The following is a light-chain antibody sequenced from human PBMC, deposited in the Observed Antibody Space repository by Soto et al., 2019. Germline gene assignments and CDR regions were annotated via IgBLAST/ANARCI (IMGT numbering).Light chain of an antibody. CDR3: QKSYSTPVA. CDR2: AAS. CDR1: QSISSY. V-gene: IGKV1-39*01. Sequence: DIQMTQSPSSLSASVGDRVTITCRASQSISSYLNWYQQKPGKAPKLLIYAASSLQSGVPSRFSGSGSGTDFTLTICSLQPQYCATYYFQKSYSTPVAFGQGTKVEIK. J-gene: IGKJ1*01.